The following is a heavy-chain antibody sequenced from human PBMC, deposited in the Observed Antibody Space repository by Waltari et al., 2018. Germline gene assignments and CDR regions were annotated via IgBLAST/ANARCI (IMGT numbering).Heavy chain of an antibody. Sequence: QVQLVQSGAAVKKPGASLKVSCKASGYTFSYYALHWVRQAPGQSLEWMGWINAGQGNTKYSQNFQDRVTITRDTSASTAYMELSSLTSEDSAVYYCARGNTAMGNHEFDFWGQGTLVAVSS. D-gene: IGHD5-18*01. V-gene: IGHV1-3*01. CDR1: GYTFSYYA. CDR2: INAGQGNT. J-gene: IGHJ4*02. CDR3: ARGNTAMGNHEFDF.